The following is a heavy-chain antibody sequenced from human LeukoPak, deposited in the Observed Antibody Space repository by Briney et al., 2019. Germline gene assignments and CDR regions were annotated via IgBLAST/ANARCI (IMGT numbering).Heavy chain of an antibody. V-gene: IGHV4-39*01. D-gene: IGHD2-2*01. CDR2: IYYSGST. Sequence: SETLSLTCTVAGGSISSSSYYWGWIRQPPGKGLEWIGSIYYSGSTYYNPSLKSRVTISVDTSKNQFSLKLSSVTAADTAVYYCAGSHCSSTSCSPGLFDYWGQGTLVTVSS. J-gene: IGHJ4*02. CDR3: AGSHCSSTSCSPGLFDY. CDR1: GGSISSSSYY.